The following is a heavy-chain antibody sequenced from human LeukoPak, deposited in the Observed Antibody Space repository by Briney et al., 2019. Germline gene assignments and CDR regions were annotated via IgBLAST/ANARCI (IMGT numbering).Heavy chain of an antibody. V-gene: IGHV1-46*01. D-gene: IGHD6-13*01. CDR3: AKDRSGYSSSWYYFDY. Sequence: GASVKVSCKASGYTFTSYYMHWVRQAPGQGLEWMGIINPSGGSTSYAQKFQGRVTMTRDTSTSTVYMELSSLRSEDTAVYYCAKDRSGYSSSWYYFDYWGQGTLVTVSS. CDR2: INPSGGST. CDR1: GYTFTSYY. J-gene: IGHJ4*02.